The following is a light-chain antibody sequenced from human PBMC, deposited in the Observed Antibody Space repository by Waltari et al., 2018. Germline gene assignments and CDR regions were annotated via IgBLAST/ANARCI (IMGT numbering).Light chain of an antibody. CDR1: SSNIGAGYD. CDR2: VNS. Sequence: QSVLTQPPSVSGAPGQRVTISCTGSSSNIGAGYDVHWYQQLPGTAPKLLIYVNSNRPSGFPDRVSGSKSGTSASLAITGLQAEDEADYYCQSYDSSLSGWVFGGGTKLTVL. J-gene: IGLJ3*02. V-gene: IGLV1-40*01. CDR3: QSYDSSLSGWV.